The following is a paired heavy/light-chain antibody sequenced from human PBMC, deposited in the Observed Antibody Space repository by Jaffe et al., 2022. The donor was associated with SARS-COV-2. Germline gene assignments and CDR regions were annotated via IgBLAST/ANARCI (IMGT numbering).Light chain of an antibody. J-gene: IGKJ3*01. V-gene: IGKV1-33*01. Sequence: DIQMTQSPSSLSASVGDRVTITCQASQDISNYLNWYQQKPGKAPKLLIYDASNLETGVPSRFSGSGSGTDFTFTISSLQPEDIATYYCQQYDNLPPPFTFGPGTKVDIK. CDR2: DAS. CDR1: QDISNY. CDR3: QQYDNLPPPFT.
Heavy chain of an antibody. CDR3: ARLVGVVVTADWNNNKADY. CDR2: ISSSGSTI. D-gene: IGHD2-21*02. CDR1: GFTFSSYE. J-gene: IGHJ4*02. V-gene: IGHV3-48*03. Sequence: EVQLVESGGGLVQPGGSLRLSCAASGFTFSSYEMNWVRQAPGKGLEWVSYISSSGSTIYYADSVKGRFTISRDNAKNSLYLQMNSLRAEDTAVYYCARLVGVVVTADWNNNKADYWGQGTLVTVSS.